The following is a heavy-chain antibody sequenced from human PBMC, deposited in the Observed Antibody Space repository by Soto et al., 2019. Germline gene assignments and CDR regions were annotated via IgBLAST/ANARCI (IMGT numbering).Heavy chain of an antibody. D-gene: IGHD3-16*01. V-gene: IGHV1-69*01. CDR3: ARERSFGGDHYYYGMDV. Sequence: QVQLVQSGAEVKKPGSSVKVSCKASGGTFSSYAISWVRQAPGQGLEWMGGIIPIFGTANYAQTFQGRVTITADESTSTASMELSSLRSEDTAVYYCARERSFGGDHYYYGMDVWGQGTTVTVSS. J-gene: IGHJ6*02. CDR1: GGTFSSYA. CDR2: IIPIFGTA.